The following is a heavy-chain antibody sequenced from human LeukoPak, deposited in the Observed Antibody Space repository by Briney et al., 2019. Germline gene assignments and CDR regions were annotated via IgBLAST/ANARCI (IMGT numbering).Heavy chain of an antibody. Sequence: VQPGGSLRLSCAASGFTFSSYEMNWVRQAPGKGLEWVSYISSSGSTIYYADSVKGRFTISRDNAKNTLYLQMNSLRAEDTAVYYCAAGYSSGWPLSDGYWGQGTLVTVSS. J-gene: IGHJ4*02. CDR3: AAGYSSGWPLSDGY. CDR2: ISSSGSTI. D-gene: IGHD6-19*01. V-gene: IGHV3-48*03. CDR1: GFTFSSYE.